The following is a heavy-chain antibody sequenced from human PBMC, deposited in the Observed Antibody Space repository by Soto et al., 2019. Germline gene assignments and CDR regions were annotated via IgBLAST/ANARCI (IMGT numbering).Heavy chain of an antibody. J-gene: IGHJ6*02. Sequence: EVQLVESGGGLVQPGGSLRLSCAASGFTFSSYSMNWVRQAPGKGLEWVSYISSSSSTIYYADSVKGRFTISRDNAKNSLYLQMNSLSAEDPAVYYCARADSGYAPGYSSYGMDVWGQGTTVTVSS. V-gene: IGHV3-48*01. CDR2: ISSSSSTI. CDR1: GFTFSSYS. D-gene: IGHD5-12*01. CDR3: ARADSGYAPGYSSYGMDV.